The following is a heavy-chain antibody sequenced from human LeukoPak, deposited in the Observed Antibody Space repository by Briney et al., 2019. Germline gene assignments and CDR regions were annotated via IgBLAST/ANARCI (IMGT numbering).Heavy chain of an antibody. CDR2: IRSAVDTT. D-gene: IGHD3/OR15-3a*01. J-gene: IGHJ4*02. V-gene: IGHV3-23*01. Sequence: GGSLRLSCAASGFTTSNYGVSWVRQAPGKGLEWVSGIRSAVDTTHYADSVKGRFIISRDNSKNTLSLQLNSLRPEDTALYYCAKHFCTGLDCSLFDSWGQGTLVTVSS. CDR3: AKHFCTGLDCSLFDS. CDR1: GFTTSNYG.